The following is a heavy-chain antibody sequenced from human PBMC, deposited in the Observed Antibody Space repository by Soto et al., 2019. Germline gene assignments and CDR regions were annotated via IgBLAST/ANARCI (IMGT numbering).Heavy chain of an antibody. CDR2: ISSSGSTI. D-gene: IGHD3-22*01. J-gene: IGHJ3*02. Sequence: GGSLRLSCAASGFTFRSYSMNWVRQAPGKGLEWVSYISSSGSTIYYADSVKGRFTISRDNAKNSLYLQMNSLRAEDTAVYYCARGHYYDSSGYYSPPAFDIWGQGTMVTVSS. CDR3: ARGHYYDSSGYYSPPAFDI. CDR1: GFTFRSYS. V-gene: IGHV3-48*04.